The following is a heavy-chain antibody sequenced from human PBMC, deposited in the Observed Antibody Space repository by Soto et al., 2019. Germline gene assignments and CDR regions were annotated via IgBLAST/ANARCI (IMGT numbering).Heavy chain of an antibody. J-gene: IGHJ4*02. CDR1: GFTFSSYG. V-gene: IGHV3-30*18. Sequence: PGGSLRLSCAASGFTFSSYGMHWVRQAPGKGLEWVAVISYDGSNKYYADSVKGRSTISRDNSKNTLYLQMNSLRAEDTAVYYCAKDIAARTGFDYWGQGTLVTVSS. CDR2: ISYDGSNK. CDR3: AKDIAARTGFDY. D-gene: IGHD6-6*01.